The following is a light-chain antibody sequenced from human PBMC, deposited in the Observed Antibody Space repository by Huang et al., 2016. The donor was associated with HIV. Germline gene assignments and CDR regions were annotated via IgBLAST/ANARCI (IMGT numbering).Light chain of an antibody. J-gene: IGKJ3*01. V-gene: IGKV1-39*01. Sequence: DIQMTQSPSSLSASVGDRVTITCRASQSISSYLNWYQQKPGKAPKLLIYAASSLQSGVPSRFSGSGSGTEFTLTISSLQPEDFATYYWQQSYSTPQTFGHGTKVDIK. CDR2: AAS. CDR3: QQSYSTPQT. CDR1: QSISSY.